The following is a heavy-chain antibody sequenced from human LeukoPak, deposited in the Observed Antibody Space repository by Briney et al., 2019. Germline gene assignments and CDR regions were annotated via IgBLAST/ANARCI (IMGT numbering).Heavy chain of an antibody. CDR1: GYSISSGYY. D-gene: IGHD7-27*01. CDR2: IYHSGST. J-gene: IGHJ4*02. CDR3: ARLGKKRFIVLADY. V-gene: IGHV4-38-2*01. Sequence: SETLSLTCAVSGYSISSGYYWGWIRQPPGKGLEWIGSIYHSGSTYYNPSLKSRVTISVDTSKNQFSLKLSSVTAADTAVYYCARLGKKRFIVLADYWGQGTLVTSPQ.